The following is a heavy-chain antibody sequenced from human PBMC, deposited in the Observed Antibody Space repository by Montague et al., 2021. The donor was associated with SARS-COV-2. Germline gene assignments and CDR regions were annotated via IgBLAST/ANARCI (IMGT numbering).Heavy chain of an antibody. CDR2: VSASGST. Sequence: SETLSLTCTVSGDSISYFYCSWVRQPAGKGLEWIGRVSASGSTNSNPSLNSRVTMSVDTSKKHFSLRLSSITAADTAVYYCARDVVAAPGTFDYWGQGTLVTVSS. J-gene: IGHJ4*02. V-gene: IGHV4-4*07. CDR1: GDSISYFY. D-gene: IGHD6-13*01. CDR3: ARDVVAAPGTFDY.